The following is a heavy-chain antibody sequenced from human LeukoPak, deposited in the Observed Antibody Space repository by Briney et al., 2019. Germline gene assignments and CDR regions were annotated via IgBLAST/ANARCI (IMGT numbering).Heavy chain of an antibody. J-gene: IGHJ6*02. Sequence: GGALRLSCAASGFTFDDYAMHWVRQAPGKGLEWVSLISGDGGSTYYADSVKGRFTISRDNSKNSLYLQMNSLRTEDTALYYCAKDSYAYSSSWYSGVYYYYGMDVWGQGTTVTVSS. D-gene: IGHD6-13*01. CDR2: ISGDGGST. CDR3: AKDSYAYSSSWYSGVYYYYGMDV. CDR1: GFTFDDYA. V-gene: IGHV3-43*02.